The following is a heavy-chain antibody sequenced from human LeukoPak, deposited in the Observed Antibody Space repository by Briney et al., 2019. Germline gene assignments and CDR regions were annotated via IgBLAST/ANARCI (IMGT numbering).Heavy chain of an antibody. J-gene: IGHJ4*02. CDR2: IYHSGST. CDR3: ARGHLGDDYGRRYFDY. D-gene: IGHD4-17*01. Sequence: SETLSLTCAVSGGSISSGGYSWSWIRQPPGKGLEWIGYIYHSGSTYYNPSLKSRVTISVDTSKNQFSLKLSSVTAADTAVYYCARGHLGDDYGRRYFDYWGQGTLVTVSS. V-gene: IGHV4-30-2*01. CDR1: GGSISSGGYS.